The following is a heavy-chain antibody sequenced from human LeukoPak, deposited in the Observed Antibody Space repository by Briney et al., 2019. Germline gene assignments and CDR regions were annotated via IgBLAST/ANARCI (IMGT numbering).Heavy chain of an antibody. J-gene: IGHJ4*02. Sequence: GALRTSLSAPGINLDDYGMSRVRQAPGKGPEWGSGINWNGGSTGYADSVKGRFTISRDNAKNSLYLQMNSLRAEDTALYYCARGYCSSTSCYFDYWGQGTLVTVSS. CDR3: ARGYCSSTSCYFDY. CDR1: GINLDDYG. CDR2: INWNGGST. V-gene: IGHV3-20*03. D-gene: IGHD2-2*01.